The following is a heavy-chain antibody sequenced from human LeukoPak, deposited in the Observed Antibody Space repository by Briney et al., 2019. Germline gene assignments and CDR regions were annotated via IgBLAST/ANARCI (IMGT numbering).Heavy chain of an antibody. J-gene: IGHJ3*02. V-gene: IGHV4-38-2*02. D-gene: IGHD1-26*01. CDR2: MYHSGST. CDR1: GYSISSAYY. Sequence: SETLSLTCSVSGYSISSAYYWGWIRQPPGKGLEWIGTMYHSGSTNYNPSLKSRVTISVDTSKNQFSLKLSSVTAADTAVYYCARGRLRGIVGATGAFDIWGQGTMVTVSS. CDR3: ARGRLRGIVGATGAFDI.